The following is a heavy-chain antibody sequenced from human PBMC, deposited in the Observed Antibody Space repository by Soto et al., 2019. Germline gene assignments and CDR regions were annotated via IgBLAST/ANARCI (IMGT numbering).Heavy chain of an antibody. D-gene: IGHD5-18*01. Sequence: GGSLRLSCAASGFTFSTYAMNWVRRAPGKGLEWVSTLSGSGGTTYHADSVKGRFTISRDNSKNTLYLQMDSVRTEDTAVYYCAKDLESGYNYGPFDSWGQGTLVTVSS. CDR3: AKDLESGYNYGPFDS. CDR1: GFTFSTYA. J-gene: IGHJ4*02. CDR2: LSGSGGTT. V-gene: IGHV3-23*01.